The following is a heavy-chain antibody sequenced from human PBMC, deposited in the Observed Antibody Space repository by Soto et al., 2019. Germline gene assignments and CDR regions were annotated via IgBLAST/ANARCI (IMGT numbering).Heavy chain of an antibody. Sequence: SVKVSCKASGFTFTSSAVQWVRQARGQRLEWIGWIVVGSGNTNYAQKFQERVTIARDMSTSTAYMELSSLRSEDTAVYYCAAEGTEPAAGAYYYYGMDVRAQGTTVTVSS. V-gene: IGHV1-58*01. CDR2: IVVGSGNT. J-gene: IGHJ6*02. CDR1: GFTFTSSA. CDR3: AAEGTEPAAGAYYYYGMDV. D-gene: IGHD6-13*01.